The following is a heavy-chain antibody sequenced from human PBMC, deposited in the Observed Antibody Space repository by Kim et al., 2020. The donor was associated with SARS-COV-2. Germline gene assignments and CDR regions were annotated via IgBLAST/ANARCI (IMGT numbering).Heavy chain of an antibody. CDR2: INHSGST. Sequence: SETLSLTCAVYGGSFSGYYWSWIRQPPGKGLEWIGEINHSGSTNYNPSLKSRATISVDTSKNQFSLKLSSVTVADTAVYYCARGKCTNGVCYTAFDNWGQGTLVTVSS. CDR1: GGSFSGYY. V-gene: IGHV4-34*01. J-gene: IGHJ4*02. D-gene: IGHD2-8*01. CDR3: ARGKCTNGVCYTAFDN.